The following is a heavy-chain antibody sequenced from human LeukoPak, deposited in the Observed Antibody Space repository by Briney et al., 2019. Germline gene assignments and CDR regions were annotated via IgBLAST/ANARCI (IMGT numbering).Heavy chain of an antibody. J-gene: IGHJ4*02. CDR1: GGSISSYY. CDR3: ARSSSAHYYDSSGYLPSHFDY. D-gene: IGHD3-22*01. Sequence: SETLSLTCTVSGGSISSYYWCSIRQPPGKGLEWIGYISYSGSTNYNPSLKSRVTISVDTSKNQFSLKLSSVTAADTAVYYCARSSSAHYYDSSGYLPSHFDYWGQGTLVTVSS. CDR2: ISYSGST. V-gene: IGHV4-59*01.